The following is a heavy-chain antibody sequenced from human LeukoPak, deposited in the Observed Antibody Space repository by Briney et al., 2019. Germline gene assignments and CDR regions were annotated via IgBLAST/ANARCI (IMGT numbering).Heavy chain of an antibody. Sequence: GGSLRLSCAASEFTFSNYNMNWVRQAPGKGLEWVSSISSSSSYIYYTDSVEGRLTISRDNAKNSLYLQMNSLGAEDTAVYYCASTSSSWFGKDYWGQGTLVTVSS. CDR2: ISSSSSYI. CDR1: EFTFSNYN. CDR3: ASTSSSWFGKDY. V-gene: IGHV3-21*01. D-gene: IGHD6-13*01. J-gene: IGHJ4*02.